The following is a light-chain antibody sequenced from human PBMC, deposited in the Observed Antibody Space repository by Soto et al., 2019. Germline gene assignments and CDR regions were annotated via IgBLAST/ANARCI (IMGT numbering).Light chain of an antibody. J-gene: IGKJ1*01. CDR2: DAS. CDR1: QSVSSY. Sequence: EIVLTQSPATLSLSPGERATLSCRASQSVSSYLAWFQQKPGQAPRLLIYDASNRATGIPARFSGSGYGTDFTLTISSLEPEDFAVYYCQHRSNWPWTFGQGTKVEIK. CDR3: QHRSNWPWT. V-gene: IGKV3-11*01.